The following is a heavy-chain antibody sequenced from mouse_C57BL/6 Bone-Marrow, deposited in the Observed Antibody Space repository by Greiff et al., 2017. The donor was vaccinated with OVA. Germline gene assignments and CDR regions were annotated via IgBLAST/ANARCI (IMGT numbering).Heavy chain of an antibody. CDR2: IDPENGDT. J-gene: IGHJ1*03. Sequence: EVKLVESGAELVRPGASVKLSCTASGFNIKDDYMHWVKQRPEQGLEWIGWIDPENGDTEYASKFQGKAPITADTSSNTAYLQLSSLTSEDTAVYYCTTVITTVVARGYWYFDVWGTGTTVTVSS. CDR3: TTVITTVVARGYWYFDV. D-gene: IGHD1-1*01. CDR1: GFNIKDDY. V-gene: IGHV14-4*01.